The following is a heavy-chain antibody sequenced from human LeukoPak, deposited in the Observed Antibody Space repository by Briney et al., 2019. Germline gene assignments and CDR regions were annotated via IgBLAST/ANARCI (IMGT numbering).Heavy chain of an antibody. V-gene: IGHV4-59*01. CDR1: GGSISSYY. Sequence: SETLSLPCTVSGGSISSYYWSWIRQPPGRGLGWIGYIYYSGSTNYNPSLKSRVTISVDTSKNQFSLKLSSVTAADTAVYYCARDDYGDFHFDYWGQGTLVTVSS. CDR2: IYYSGST. CDR3: ARDDYGDFHFDY. D-gene: IGHD4-17*01. J-gene: IGHJ4*02.